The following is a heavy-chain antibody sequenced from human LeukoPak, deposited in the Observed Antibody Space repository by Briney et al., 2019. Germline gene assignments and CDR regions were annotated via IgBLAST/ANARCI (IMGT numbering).Heavy chain of an antibody. CDR3: ALLRSPSWYGPGDWLDP. J-gene: IGHJ5*02. CDR2: ISWNSGSK. D-gene: IGHD6-13*01. CDR1: GFTFDDYA. V-gene: IGHV3-9*01. Sequence: GRSLRLSCAASGFTFDDYAMHWVRQAPGKGLEWVSGISWNSGSKGYADSVKGRFTISRDDAKNSLYLQMNSLRADDTAFYYCALLRSPSWYGPGDWLDPWGQGTLVTVSS.